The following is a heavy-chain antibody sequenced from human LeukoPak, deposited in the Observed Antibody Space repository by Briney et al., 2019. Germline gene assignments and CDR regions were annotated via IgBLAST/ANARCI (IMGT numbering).Heavy chain of an antibody. Sequence: PSETLSLTCTVSGGSIGSYYWSWIRQPPGKGLEWIGYIYYSGSTNYNPSLKSRVTISVDTSKNQFSLKLSSVTAADTAVYYCARRVPGITGTFDPWGQGTLVTVSS. CDR1: GGSIGSYY. D-gene: IGHD1-20*01. V-gene: IGHV4-59*08. CDR2: IYYSGST. J-gene: IGHJ5*02. CDR3: ARRVPGITGTFDP.